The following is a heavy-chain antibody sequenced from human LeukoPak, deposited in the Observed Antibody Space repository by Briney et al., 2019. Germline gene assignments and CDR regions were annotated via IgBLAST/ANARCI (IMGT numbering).Heavy chain of an antibody. CDR1: GGSISSYY. Sequence: SETLSLTCTVSGGSISSYYWSWIRQPPGKGLEWIGYIYYSGSTNYNPSLKSRVTISVDTSKNQFALNLSSVTAADTAVYYCARRFGDIWGQGTMVTVSS. J-gene: IGHJ3*02. V-gene: IGHV4-59*08. CDR3: ARRFGDI. D-gene: IGHD3-10*01. CDR2: IYYSGST.